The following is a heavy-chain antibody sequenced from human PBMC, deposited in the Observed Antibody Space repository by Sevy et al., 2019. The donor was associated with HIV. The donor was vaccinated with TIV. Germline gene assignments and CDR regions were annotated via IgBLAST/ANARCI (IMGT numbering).Heavy chain of an antibody. CDR3: ASLYADFWSGNYYRYGMDV. CDR1: GGSISSGGYY. D-gene: IGHD3-3*01. J-gene: IGHJ6*02. CDR2: IYYSGST. Sequence: SESLSLTCTVSGGSISSGGYYWSWIRQHPGKGLEWIGYIYYSGSTYNNPSLKSRVTISVDTSKNQFSLKLSSVTAADTAVYYCASLYADFWSGNYYRYGMDVWGHGTTVTVSS. V-gene: IGHV4-31*03.